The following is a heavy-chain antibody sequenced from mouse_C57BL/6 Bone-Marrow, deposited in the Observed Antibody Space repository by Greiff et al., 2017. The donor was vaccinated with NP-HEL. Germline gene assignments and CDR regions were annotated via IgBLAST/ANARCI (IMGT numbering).Heavy chain of an antibody. CDR3: ASYSYAMDY. D-gene: IGHD1-1*01. Sequence: LVESGAELARPGASVKLSCKASGYTFTSYGISWVKQRTGQGLEWIGEIYPRSGNTYYNEKFKGKATLTADKSSSTAYMELRSLTSEDSAVYFCASYSYAMDYWGQGTSVTVSS. CDR2: IYPRSGNT. J-gene: IGHJ4*01. V-gene: IGHV1-81*01. CDR1: GYTFTSYG.